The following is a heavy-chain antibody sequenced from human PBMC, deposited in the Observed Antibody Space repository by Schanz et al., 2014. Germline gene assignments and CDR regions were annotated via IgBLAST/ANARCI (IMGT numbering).Heavy chain of an antibody. CDR1: GFIFSNYG. V-gene: IGHV3-33*08. CDR2: IWYDENNK. J-gene: IGHJ4*02. D-gene: IGHD3-10*01. Sequence: VQLVESGGGLVQPGGSLRLSCGGSGFIFSNYGMHWVRQAPGKGLEWVAVIWYDENNKYYADSVKGRFTMSRDNSKNTLYLQMNSLRAEDTAVYYCARANYRRKINFDYWGRGTLVTVSS. CDR3: ARANYRRKINFDY.